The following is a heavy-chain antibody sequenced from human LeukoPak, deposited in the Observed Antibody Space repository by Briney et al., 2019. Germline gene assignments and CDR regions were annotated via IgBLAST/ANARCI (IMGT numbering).Heavy chain of an antibody. V-gene: IGHV3-49*04. CDR2: IRSKAYGGTT. Sequence: GGSLRLSCAASGFTFSSYAMSWVRQAPGKGREWVGLIRSKAYGGTTEYAASVKGRFTISIDDSKSIAYLQMNSLKTEDAAVYYCTRGGGELLVFDYWGQGTLVTVSS. CDR3: TRGGGELLVFDY. CDR1: GFTFSSYA. J-gene: IGHJ4*02. D-gene: IGHD1-26*01.